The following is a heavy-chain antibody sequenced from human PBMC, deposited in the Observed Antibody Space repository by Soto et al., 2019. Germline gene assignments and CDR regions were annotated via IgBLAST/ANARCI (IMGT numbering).Heavy chain of an antibody. CDR2: IYYSGST. J-gene: IGHJ4*02. Sequence: SETLSLTCTVSGGSINNYYWSWFRQPPGKGLEWIGYIYYSGSTTYKPSLKSRVTISVDTSKNQFFLKLNSVTAADAAVYYCARLGGYYQAFDQWGQGSLVTVSS. CDR3: ARLGGYYQAFDQ. V-gene: IGHV4-59*08. CDR1: GGSINNYY. D-gene: IGHD3-22*01.